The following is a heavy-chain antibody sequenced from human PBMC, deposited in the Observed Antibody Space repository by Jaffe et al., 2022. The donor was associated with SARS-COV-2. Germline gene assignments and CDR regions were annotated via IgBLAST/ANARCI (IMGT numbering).Heavy chain of an antibody. CDR1: GGSFSGYY. CDR2: INHSGST. Sequence: QVQLQQWGAGLLKPSETLSLTCAVYGGSFSGYYWSWIRQPPGKGLEWIGEINHSGSTNYNPSLKSRVTISVDTSKNQFSLKLSSVTAADTAVYYCARASGYDEPGYMDVWGKGTTVTVSS. D-gene: IGHD5-12*01. J-gene: IGHJ6*03. CDR3: ARASGYDEPGYMDV. V-gene: IGHV4-34*01.